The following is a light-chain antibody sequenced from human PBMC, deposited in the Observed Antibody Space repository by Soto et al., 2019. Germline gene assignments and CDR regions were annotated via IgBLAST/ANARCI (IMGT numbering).Light chain of an antibody. CDR2: KAS. Sequence: DIHMTQSPSTLSASVGDIITITCRASQYVSQWLAWYQHKPGKAPKLLIYKASTLESGVSSRVSGRGSGTEVNLTISDLPPDDFATYYCQQYSSDLNTFGQGTKREIK. CDR1: QYVSQW. CDR3: QQYSSDLNT. V-gene: IGKV1-5*03. J-gene: IGKJ2*01.